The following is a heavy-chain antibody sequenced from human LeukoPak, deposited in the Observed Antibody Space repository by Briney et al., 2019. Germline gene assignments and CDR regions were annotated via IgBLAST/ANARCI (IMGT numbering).Heavy chain of an antibody. Sequence: GGSLRLSCAASGFTFSDYYMSWIRQAPGKGLEWVSYISSSGSTIYYADSVKGRFTISRDNAKNSLYLQMNSLRAEDTAVYYCASTRNYVAAFDIWGQGTMVTVSS. CDR2: ISSSGSTI. CDR3: ASTRNYVAAFDI. V-gene: IGHV3-11*01. J-gene: IGHJ3*02. D-gene: IGHD1-7*01. CDR1: GFTFSDYY.